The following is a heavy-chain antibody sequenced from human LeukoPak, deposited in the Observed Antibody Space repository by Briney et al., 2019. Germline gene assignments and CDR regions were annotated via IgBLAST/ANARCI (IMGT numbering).Heavy chain of an antibody. J-gene: IGHJ4*02. CDR1: GYTLTELS. CDR2: FDPEDGET. CDR3: ATPGMVRGKNPD. D-gene: IGHD3-10*01. Sequence: ASVKVSCKVSGYTLTELSMHWVRQAPGKGLEWMGGFDPEDGETIYAQKFQGRVTMTEDTSTDTAYMELSSLRSEDTAVYYCATPGMVRGKNPDWGQGTLVTVSS. V-gene: IGHV1-24*01.